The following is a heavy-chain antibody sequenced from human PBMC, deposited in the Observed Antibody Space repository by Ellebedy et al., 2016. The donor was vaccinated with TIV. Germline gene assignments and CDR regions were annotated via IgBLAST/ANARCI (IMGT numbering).Heavy chain of an antibody. Sequence: GESLKISCAASGFTFNNYWMHWVRQAPGKGLVWVSRINIAESDMIYTDSVKGRFTISRDNAKNTLYLQMNSLRAEDTAVYYCVKVIATSGWPYYFHYWGQGTLVTVSS. D-gene: IGHD6-19*01. V-gene: IGHV3-74*01. CDR3: VKVIATSGWPYYFHY. J-gene: IGHJ4*02. CDR1: GFTFNNYW. CDR2: INIAESDM.